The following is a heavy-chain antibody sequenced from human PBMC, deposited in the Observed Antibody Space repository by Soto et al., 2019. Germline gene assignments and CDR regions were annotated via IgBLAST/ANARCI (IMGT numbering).Heavy chain of an antibody. CDR3: ASSTPLSFDY. CDR2: INHSGST. Sequence: SETLSLTCAVYGGSFSGYYWSWIRQPPGKGLEWIGEINHSGSTNYNPSLKSRVTISVDTSKNQFSLKLSSVTAADTAVYYCASSTPLSFDYWGQGTLVTVSS. D-gene: IGHD2-15*01. CDR1: GGSFSGYY. V-gene: IGHV4-34*01. J-gene: IGHJ4*02.